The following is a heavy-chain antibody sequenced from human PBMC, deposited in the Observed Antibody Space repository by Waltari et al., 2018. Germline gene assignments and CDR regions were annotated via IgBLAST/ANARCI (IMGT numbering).Heavy chain of an antibody. Sequence: QLQLQESGPGLVKPSETLSLTCTVSGGPISSSSYYWGWVRQPPGKGLEWIGSIYYSGSTYYNPSLKSRVTISVDTSKNQFSLKLSSVTAADTAVYYCARDSYSCGCFFDPWGQGTLVTVSS. CDR2: IYYSGST. D-gene: IGHD6-19*01. J-gene: IGHJ5*02. CDR1: GGPISSSSYY. CDR3: ARDSYSCGCFFDP. V-gene: IGHV4-39*07.